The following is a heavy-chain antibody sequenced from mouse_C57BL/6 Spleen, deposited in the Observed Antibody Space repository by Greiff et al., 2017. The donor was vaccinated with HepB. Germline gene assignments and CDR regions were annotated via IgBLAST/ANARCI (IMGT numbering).Heavy chain of an antibody. J-gene: IGHJ3*01. CDR1: GYSITSGYY. CDR2: ISYDGSN. CDR3: AREGGYDGYSWFAY. V-gene: IGHV3-6*01. D-gene: IGHD2-3*01. Sequence: EVKLVESGPGLVKPSQSLSLTCSVTGYSITSGYYWNWIRQFPGNKLEWMGYISYDGSNNYNPSLKNRISITRDTSKNQFFLKLNSVTTEDTATYYCAREGGYDGYSWFAYWGQGTLVTVSA.